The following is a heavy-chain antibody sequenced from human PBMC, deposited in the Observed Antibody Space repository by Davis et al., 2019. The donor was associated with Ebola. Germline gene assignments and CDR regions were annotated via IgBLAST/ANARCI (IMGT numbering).Heavy chain of an antibody. J-gene: IGHJ4*02. CDR2: ISYDGSNK. V-gene: IGHV3-30*18. Sequence: GESLKISCAASGFTFSSYGMHWVRQAPGKGLEWVAVISYDGSNKYYADSVKGRFTISRDNSKNTLYLQMNSLRAEDTAVYYCAKVRLYSSSWYYLDYWGQRALVTVSS. D-gene: IGHD6-13*01. CDR3: AKVRLYSSSWYYLDY. CDR1: GFTFSSYG.